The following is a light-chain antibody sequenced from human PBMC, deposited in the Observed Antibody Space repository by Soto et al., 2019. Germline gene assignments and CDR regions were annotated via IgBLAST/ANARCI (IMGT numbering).Light chain of an antibody. CDR3: GTWDSSLSAG. V-gene: IGLV1-51*01. Sequence: QSVLTQPPSVSAAPGQKVTISCSGSSSNIGNNYVSWYQQLPGTAPKLLIYDNNKRPSRIPDRFSGSKSGTSATLGTTGLQTGDEADYYCGTWDSSLSAGFGGGTKLTVL. CDR2: DNN. CDR1: SSNIGNNY. J-gene: IGLJ2*01.